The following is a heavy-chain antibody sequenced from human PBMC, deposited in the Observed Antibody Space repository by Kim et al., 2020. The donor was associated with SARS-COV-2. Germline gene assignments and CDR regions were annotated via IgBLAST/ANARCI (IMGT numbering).Heavy chain of an antibody. CDR1: GFTFDDYA. V-gene: IGHV3-43*02. Sequence: GGSLRLSCAASGFTFDDYAMHWVRQTPGKGLEWVSLITGDGDTSHYADFVKGRFSISRDNSINSLFLQMNSLTIEDTAFYYCAKAGSYSLSSFAYFDSWGQGTLVTVSS. D-gene: IGHD3-16*01. CDR2: ITGDGDTS. J-gene: IGHJ4*02. CDR3: AKAGSYSLSSFAYFDS.